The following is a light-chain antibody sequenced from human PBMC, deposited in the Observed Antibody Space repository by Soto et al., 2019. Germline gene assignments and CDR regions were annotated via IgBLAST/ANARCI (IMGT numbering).Light chain of an antibody. CDR3: QRYGNSPIT. V-gene: IGKV3-20*01. CDR1: QSVSSNY. Sequence: EIVLTQSPGTLSLSPGARATLSCRASQSVSSNYLAWYQQKPGQAPRLLIYDASIRPTGIPDRFSGSGSGTDFALTISRLEPEDFAVYYCQRYGNSPITFGQGTRLEMK. J-gene: IGKJ5*01. CDR2: DAS.